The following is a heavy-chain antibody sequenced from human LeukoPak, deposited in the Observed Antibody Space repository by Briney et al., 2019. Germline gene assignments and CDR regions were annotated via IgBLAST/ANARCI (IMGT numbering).Heavy chain of an antibody. Sequence: SETLSLTCTVSGGSISSYYWSWIRQPPGKGLEWIGYIYYSGSTNYNPSLKSRVTISVDTSKNQFSLKLSSVTAADTAVYYCARGLVGSSGYFDYWGQGTLVTVSS. CDR1: GGSISSYY. CDR2: IYYSGST. CDR3: ARGLVGSSGYFDY. J-gene: IGHJ4*02. D-gene: IGHD6-6*01. V-gene: IGHV4-59*01.